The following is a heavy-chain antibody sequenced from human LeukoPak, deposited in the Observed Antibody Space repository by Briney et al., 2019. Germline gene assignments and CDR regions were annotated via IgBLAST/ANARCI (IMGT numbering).Heavy chain of an antibody. CDR3: ARVELLRYYFDY. Sequence: ASVKVSCKASGYTFTGYYMHWVRQAPGQGLEWVGWINPNSGGTNYAQKFQGRVTMTRDTSISTAYMELSRLRSDDTAVYYCARVELLRYYFDYWGQGTLVTVSS. CDR2: INPNSGGT. D-gene: IGHD3-10*01. CDR1: GYTFTGYY. J-gene: IGHJ4*02. V-gene: IGHV1-2*02.